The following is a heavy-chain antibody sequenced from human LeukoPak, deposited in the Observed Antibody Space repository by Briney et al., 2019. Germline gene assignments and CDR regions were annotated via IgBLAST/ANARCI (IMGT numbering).Heavy chain of an antibody. CDR3: AKWTYSSGRYYDY. J-gene: IGHJ4*02. D-gene: IGHD3-22*01. CDR1: GFTFSNYR. V-gene: IGHV3-7*02. CDR2: IKTDGSEK. Sequence: QPGGSLTLSCAASGFTFSNYRLSWVRQAPGKGLRWVANIKTDGSEKYYVDSVKGRFTISRDNAKNSLYLQMNSLRVEDTAVYYCAKWTYSSGRYYDYWGQGTLVTVSS.